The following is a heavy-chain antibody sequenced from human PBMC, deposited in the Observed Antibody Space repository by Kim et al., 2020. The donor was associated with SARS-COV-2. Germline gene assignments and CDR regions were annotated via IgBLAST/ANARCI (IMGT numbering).Heavy chain of an antibody. J-gene: IGHJ6*02. D-gene: IGHD2-2*01. Sequence: SETLSLTCVVYGGSFSGYYWSWIRQSPGKGLEWIGEINHSGSTNYNPSLKSRVTISVDTSKSHFSLKLTSVTAADTAVYYCARGPDRYCTSTTCFKWEVWGQGTTVTVSS. CDR1: GGSFSGYY. V-gene: IGHV4-34*01. CDR2: INHSGST. CDR3: ARGPDRYCTSTTCFKWEV.